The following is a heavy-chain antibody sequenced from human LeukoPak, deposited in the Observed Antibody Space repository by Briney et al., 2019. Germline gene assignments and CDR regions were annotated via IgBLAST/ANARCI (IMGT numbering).Heavy chain of an antibody. J-gene: IGHJ4*02. CDR2: ISSSSSYI. D-gene: IGHD3-22*01. V-gene: IGHV3-21*01. Sequence: PGGSLRLSCAASGFTFSSYSMNWVRQAPGKGLEWVSSISSSSSYIYYADSVKGRFTISRDNAKNSLYLQMNSLRAEDTAVYYCAREGRYYYDSSGYYLDYWGQGTLVTVSS. CDR1: GFTFSSYS. CDR3: AREGRYYYDSSGYYLDY.